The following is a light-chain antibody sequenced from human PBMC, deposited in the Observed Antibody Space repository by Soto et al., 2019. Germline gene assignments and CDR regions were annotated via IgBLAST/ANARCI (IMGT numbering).Light chain of an antibody. Sequence: IQDIGSSNVAWYQHKPGLAPRLLLYGASSRATGIPDRFSGGGSGTDFTLTVMRFEPEDFGVYHCQDDPSFLLLAFRGGTKVDIK. CDR3: QDDPSFLLLA. CDR1: QDIGSSN. J-gene: IGKJ4*01. CDR2: GAS. V-gene: IGKV3-20*01.